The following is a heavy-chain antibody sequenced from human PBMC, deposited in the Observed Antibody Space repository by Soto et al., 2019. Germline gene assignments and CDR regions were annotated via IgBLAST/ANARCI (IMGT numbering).Heavy chain of an antibody. CDR3: ARVYGGSYRPYYYYMDV. Sequence: QVQLQESGPGLVKPSETLSLTCTVSGGSISSYYWSWIRQPPGKGLEWIGYIYYSGSTNYNPSLKSRVTISVDTSKNQFSLKLSSVTAADTAVSYCARVYGGSYRPYYYYMDVWGKGTTVTVSS. V-gene: IGHV4-59*01. CDR1: GGSISSYY. D-gene: IGHD3-16*02. CDR2: IYYSGST. J-gene: IGHJ6*03.